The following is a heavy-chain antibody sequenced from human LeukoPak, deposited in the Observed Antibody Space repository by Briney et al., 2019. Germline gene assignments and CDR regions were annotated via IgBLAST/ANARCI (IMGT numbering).Heavy chain of an antibody. V-gene: IGHV4-34*01. CDR2: INHSGST. D-gene: IGHD5-18*01. CDR3: ARGGYSYGIFHY. J-gene: IGHJ4*02. Sequence: SETLSLTCAVYGGSFSGYYWSWIRQPPGKGLEWIGEINHSGSTNYNPSLKSRVTISVDTSKNQFSLKLSSVTAADTAVYYCARGGYSYGIFHYWGQGTLVTVSS. CDR1: GGSFSGYY.